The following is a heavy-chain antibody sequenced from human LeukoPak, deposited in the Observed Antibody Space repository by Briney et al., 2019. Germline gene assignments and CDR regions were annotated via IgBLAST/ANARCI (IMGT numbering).Heavy chain of an antibody. CDR2: IKQDGSQK. V-gene: IGHV3-7*01. J-gene: IGHJ4*02. Sequence: GXXLRLSCAASGFRFNRFSMSWVRQTPGKGLEWVANIKQDGSQKEYADSVKGRFAISRDNANNFLDLQMNSLRAEDTGVYYCASVDFDNNAHYHYYLPNWGQGTRVTVSS. CDR3: ASVDFDNNAHYHYYLPN. CDR1: GFRFNRFS. D-gene: IGHD2/OR15-2a*01.